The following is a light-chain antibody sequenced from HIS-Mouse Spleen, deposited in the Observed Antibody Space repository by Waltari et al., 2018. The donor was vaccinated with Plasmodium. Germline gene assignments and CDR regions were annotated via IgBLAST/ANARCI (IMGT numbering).Light chain of an antibody. CDR2: EVS. V-gene: IGLV2-8*01. CDR3: SSYAGSNNLV. Sequence: QSALTQPPSASGSPGQSVTISCTGTSSYVGGYNYVSCYQQHPGKAPKLMIYEVSKRPSGVPDRFSGSKSGNTASLTVSGLQAEDEADYYCSSYAGSNNLVFGGGTKLTVL. J-gene: IGLJ2*01. CDR1: SSYVGGYNY.